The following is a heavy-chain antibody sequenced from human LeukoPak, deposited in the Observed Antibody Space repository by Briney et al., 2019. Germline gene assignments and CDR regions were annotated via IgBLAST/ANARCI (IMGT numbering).Heavy chain of an antibody. Sequence: GGSLRLSCAASGFTFSSYGMHWVRQAPGKGLEWVAVISYDGSNKYYADSVKGRFTISRDISKNTLYLQINSLRVEDTAVYFCAREKERQQLVRRKTYKYFDPWGQGTLVTVSS. CDR1: GFTFSSYG. CDR2: ISYDGSNK. V-gene: IGHV3-30*03. CDR3: AREKERQQLVRRKTYKYFDP. J-gene: IGHJ5*02. D-gene: IGHD5-24*01.